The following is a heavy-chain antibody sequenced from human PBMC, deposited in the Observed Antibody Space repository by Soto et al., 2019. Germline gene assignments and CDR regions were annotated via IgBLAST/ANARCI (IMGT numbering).Heavy chain of an antibody. CDR3: AKDKIKGYSYGTGAFDI. D-gene: IGHD5-18*01. J-gene: IGHJ3*02. Sequence: EVQLVESGGGLVQPGRSLRLSCAASGFTFDDYAMHWVRQAPGKGLEWVSGISWNSGSIGYADSVKGRFTISRDNAKNSLYLQMNSLRDEDTALYYCAKDKIKGYSYGTGAFDIWGQGTMVTVSS. CDR2: ISWNSGSI. V-gene: IGHV3-9*01. CDR1: GFTFDDYA.